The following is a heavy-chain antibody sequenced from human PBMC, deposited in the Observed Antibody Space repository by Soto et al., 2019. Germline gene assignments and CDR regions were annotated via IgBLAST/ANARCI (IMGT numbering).Heavy chain of an antibody. CDR1: GYSFTSYW. J-gene: IGHJ6*03. CDR3: ARLGCSSTSCYAGYYYYYYMDV. D-gene: IGHD2-2*01. CDR2: IYPGDSDT. Sequence: PGESLKISCKGSGYSFTSYWIGWVRQMPGKGLEWMGIIYPGDSDTRYSPSFQGQVTISADKSISTAYLQWSSLKASDTAMYYSARLGCSSTSCYAGYYYYYYMDVWGTGTTVTVSS. V-gene: IGHV5-51*01.